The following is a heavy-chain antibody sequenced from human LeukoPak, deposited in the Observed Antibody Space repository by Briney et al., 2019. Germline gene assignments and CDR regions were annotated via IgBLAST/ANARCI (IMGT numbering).Heavy chain of an antibody. CDR1: GGSISSYY. CDR2: IYYSGST. Sequence: PSETLSLTCTVSGGSISSYYWSWIRQPPGKGLEWIGYIYYSGSTNYNPSLKSRVTISVDTSKNQFSLKLSSVTAADTAVYYCARSGYSYGLAPYIFDYWGQGTLVTVSS. D-gene: IGHD5-18*01. V-gene: IGHV4-59*01. J-gene: IGHJ4*02. CDR3: ARSGYSYGLAPYIFDY.